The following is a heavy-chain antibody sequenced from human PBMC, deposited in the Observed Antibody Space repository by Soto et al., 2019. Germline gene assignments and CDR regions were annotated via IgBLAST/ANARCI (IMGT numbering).Heavy chain of an antibody. CDR1: GGSICSGGYY. CDR2: IYYSGST. V-gene: IGHV4-31*03. Sequence: QVQLQESGPGLVKPSQTLSLTCTVSGGSICSGGYYWSWIRQHPGKGLEWIGYIYYSGSTYYNPSLKSRVTISVDTSKNQFSLKLSSATAADTAVYYCARLGTNYYGMDDWGQGTTVTVSS. J-gene: IGHJ6*02. D-gene: IGHD1-7*01. CDR3: ARLGTNYYGMDD.